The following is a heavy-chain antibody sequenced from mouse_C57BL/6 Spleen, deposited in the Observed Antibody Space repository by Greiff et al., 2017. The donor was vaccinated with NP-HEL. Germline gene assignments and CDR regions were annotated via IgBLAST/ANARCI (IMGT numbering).Heavy chain of an antibody. CDR2: IYPGDGDT. Sequence: QVQLKESGAELVKPGASVKISCKASGYAFSSYWMNWVKQRPGKGLEWIGQIYPGDGDTNYNGKFKGKATLTADKSSSTAYMQLSSLTSEDSAVYFCARFEGYYDYQYYFDYWGQGTTLTVSS. V-gene: IGHV1-80*01. D-gene: IGHD2-4*01. CDR3: ARFEGYYDYQYYFDY. J-gene: IGHJ2*01. CDR1: GYAFSSYW.